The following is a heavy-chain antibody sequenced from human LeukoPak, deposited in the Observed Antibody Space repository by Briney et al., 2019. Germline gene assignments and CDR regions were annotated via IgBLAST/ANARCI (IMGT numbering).Heavy chain of an antibody. CDR1: GFTFSGYA. CDR3: ARHASVSGNWPRPLDY. V-gene: IGHV4-39*01. J-gene: IGHJ4*02. Sequence: GSLRLSCAASGFTFSGYAMSWVRQPPGKGLEWIANIYYSGSTYYSPSLRSRVTISVDTSKNQFSLKLTSVTAADTAVYYCARHASVSGNWPRPLDYWGQGSLVTVSS. D-gene: IGHD3-3*01. CDR2: IYYSGST.